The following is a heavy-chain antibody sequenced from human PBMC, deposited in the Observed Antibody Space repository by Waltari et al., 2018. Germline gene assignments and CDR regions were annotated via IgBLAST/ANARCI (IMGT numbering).Heavy chain of an antibody. CDR2: IYHSGST. Sequence: QVQLQESGPGLVKPSETLSLTCAVSGYSISSGYDWGWIRQPPGKGLEWIGSIYHSGSTYYNPSLKSRVTISVDTSKNQFSLKLSSVTAADTAVYYCARHRFSGYDWGDFDYWGQGTLVTVSS. CDR1: GYSISSGYD. D-gene: IGHD5-12*01. CDR3: ARHRFSGYDWGDFDY. J-gene: IGHJ4*02. V-gene: IGHV4-38-2*01.